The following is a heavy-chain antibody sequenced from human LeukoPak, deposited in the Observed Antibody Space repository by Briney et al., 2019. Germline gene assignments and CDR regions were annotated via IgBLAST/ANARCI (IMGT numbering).Heavy chain of an antibody. CDR1: GFTFTSYG. D-gene: IGHD6-19*01. J-gene: IGHJ4*02. V-gene: IGHV1-18*01. CDR3: ARGDIAVAGQAYVFDY. Sequence: GGSLRLPCAASGFTFTSYGISWVRQAPGQGLEWMGWISAYNGNTNYAQKLQGRVTMTTDTSTSTAYMELRSLRSDDTAVYYCARGDIAVAGQAYVFDYWGQGTLVTVSS. CDR2: ISAYNGNT.